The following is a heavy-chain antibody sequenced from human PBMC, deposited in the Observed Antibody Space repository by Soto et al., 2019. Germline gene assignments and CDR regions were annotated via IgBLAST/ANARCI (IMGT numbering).Heavy chain of an antibody. D-gene: IGHD2-2*01. CDR2: INPSGGST. J-gene: IGHJ4*02. CDR3: ARRGACISTSCSLDY. V-gene: IGHV1-46*01. Sequence: ASVKVSCKASGYTFTSYYIHWVRQAPGQGLEWMGIINPSGGSTTYAQKFQGRVTMTRDTSTSTVYMELSSLRSEDTSVYYCARRGACISTSCSLDYWGQGTLVTVSS. CDR1: GYTFTSYY.